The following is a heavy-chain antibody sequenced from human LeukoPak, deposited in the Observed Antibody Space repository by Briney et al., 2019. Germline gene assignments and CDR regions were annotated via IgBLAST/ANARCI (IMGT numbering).Heavy chain of an antibody. D-gene: IGHD2-8*01. CDR2: IYYSGST. V-gene: IGHV4-39*01. Sequence: KASETLSLTCTVSAGSISSNSYYWGWIRQPPGKGLQWIGSIYYSGSTYYNPSLKSRVTISVDTSKNQFSLKLSSVTAADTAVYYCARHGSLRRPAMGYWGQGTLVTVSS. J-gene: IGHJ4*02. CDR1: AGSISSNSYY. CDR3: ARHGSLRRPAMGY.